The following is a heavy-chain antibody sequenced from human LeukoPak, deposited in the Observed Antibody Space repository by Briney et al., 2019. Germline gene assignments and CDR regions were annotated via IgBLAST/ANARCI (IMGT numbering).Heavy chain of an antibody. CDR2: ISGSGGST. D-gene: IGHD2-21*02. CDR1: GFTFSSYA. V-gene: IGHV3-23*01. Sequence: PGGSLRLSCAASGFTFSSYAMSWVRQAPGKGLEWVSAISGSGGSTYYADSVKGRFTISRDNSKNTLYLQMNSLRAEDTAVYYCAKDLAVTGEEGLDYWGQGTLVTVSS. J-gene: IGHJ4*02. CDR3: AKDLAVTGEEGLDY.